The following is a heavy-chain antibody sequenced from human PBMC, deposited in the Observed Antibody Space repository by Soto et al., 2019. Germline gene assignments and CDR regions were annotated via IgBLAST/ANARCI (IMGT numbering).Heavy chain of an antibody. V-gene: IGHV1-2*02. CDR1: GYTVTSYY. J-gene: IGHJ6*02. CDR3: ARKLELRGSYYYYYDMDV. CDR2: INPGAGGR. Sequence: GASVKVSCKASGYTVTSYYIHWVRQAPGQGFEWIGIINPGAGGRSYAQKFQGRVTMTRDTSISTAYMELSRLRSDDTAVYYCARKLELRGSYYYYYDMDVWGQGTTVTVSS. D-gene: IGHD1-7*01.